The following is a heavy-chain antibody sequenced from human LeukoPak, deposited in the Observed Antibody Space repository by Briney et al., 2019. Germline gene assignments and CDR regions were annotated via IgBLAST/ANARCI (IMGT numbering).Heavy chain of an antibody. J-gene: IGHJ3*02. CDR1: KFNFNSYG. CDR3: AKDPNGDYIGTFDI. Sequence: GGSLRLSCTTSKFNFNSYGMTWVRQAPGKGLEWVSSISGSGGSTQYAASVQGRFTIFRDNSKNTLYLQMNSLRAEDTAVYYCAKDPNGDYIGTFDIWGQGTMVTVSS. CDR2: ISGSGGST. D-gene: IGHD4-17*01. V-gene: IGHV3-23*01.